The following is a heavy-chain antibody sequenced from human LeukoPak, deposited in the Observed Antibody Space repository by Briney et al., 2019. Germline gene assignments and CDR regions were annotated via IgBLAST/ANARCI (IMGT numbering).Heavy chain of an antibody. V-gene: IGHV3-30*18. D-gene: IGHD2-8*01. Sequence: GESLRLSCAASGFTFSSYGMHWVRQAPGKGLEWVAVISYDGSNKYYADSVKGRFTISRDNSKNTLYLQMNSLRAEDTAVYYCAKDLSRWGQGTLVTVSS. CDR2: ISYDGSNK. CDR3: AKDLSR. J-gene: IGHJ4*02. CDR1: GFTFSSYG.